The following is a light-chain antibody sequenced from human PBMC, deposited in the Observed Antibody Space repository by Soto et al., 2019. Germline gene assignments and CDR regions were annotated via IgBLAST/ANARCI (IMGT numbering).Light chain of an antibody. CDR2: EVV. V-gene: IGLV2-8*01. CDR3: KSYAGSNTYV. CDR1: KNDVGFYDC. Sequence: QSVLTQPPSASGSPGQSVTISCTGTKNDVGFYDCVSWYQHHPGKAPRLIIYEVVQRPSGVPDRFSGSKSGNTAPLTVSGLQAADEADYFCKSYAGSNTYVFGSGTKVTVL. J-gene: IGLJ1*01.